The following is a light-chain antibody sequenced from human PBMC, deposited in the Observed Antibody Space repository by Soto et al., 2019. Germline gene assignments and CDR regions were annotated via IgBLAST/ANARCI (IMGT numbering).Light chain of an antibody. CDR1: QTIHSN. CDR3: QXYSDWPLT. V-gene: IGKV3D-15*01. Sequence: EIVMTQSPATLSVSPGERVTLSCRPSQTIHSNLAWYQQRPGQAPRPLIYAASTRATGIPARFSGNGFGTEFTLTISXLQSEDXAVXXXQXYSDWPLTFGGGTKVEIK. J-gene: IGKJ4*01. CDR2: AAS.